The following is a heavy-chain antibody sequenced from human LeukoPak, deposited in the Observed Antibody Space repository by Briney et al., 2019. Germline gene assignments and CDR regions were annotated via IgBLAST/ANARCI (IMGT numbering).Heavy chain of an antibody. CDR3: AARGYTYFFDY. Sequence: GGSLRLSCAASGLTFSSYALHWVRQAPGKGREWVAVISFDGGNKYYADSVKGRFTISRDNSKNTLYLQMNSLRPEDTAVYYCAARGYTYFFDYWGQGTLVTVSS. D-gene: IGHD5-18*01. J-gene: IGHJ4*02. V-gene: IGHV3-30-3*01. CDR2: ISFDGGNK. CDR1: GLTFSSYA.